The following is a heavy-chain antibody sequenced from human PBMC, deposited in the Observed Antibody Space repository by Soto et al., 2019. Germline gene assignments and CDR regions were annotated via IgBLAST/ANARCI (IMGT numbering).Heavy chain of an antibody. CDR2: IIPVFGTI. CDR3: ARGGVDDYGDDLKGCDI. CDR1: GGTFSRDV. J-gene: IGHJ3*02. D-gene: IGHD4-17*01. Sequence: SVKVSCKASGGTFSRDVITWVRQAPGQGLEWMGGIIPVFGTINYARDFKGRVSITADKFTSTVYMELSSLRFVDSAVYYCARGGVDDYGDDLKGCDIW. V-gene: IGHV1-69*06.